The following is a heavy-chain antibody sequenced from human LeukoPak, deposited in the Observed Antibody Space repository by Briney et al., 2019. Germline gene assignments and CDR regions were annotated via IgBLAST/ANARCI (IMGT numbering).Heavy chain of an antibody. CDR3: ARQHDYGSAPRKLDV. CDR1: GASICTHY. D-gene: IGHD3-10*01. CDR2: IYYSGST. J-gene: IGHJ6*04. V-gene: IGHV4-59*11. Sequence: SETLSLTCIVCGASICTHYWKWLRQPPGKGLEWIGYIYYSGSTKYNPSLKSRVTISLDASKNQFSLKLSSVTAADPAAYYSARQHDYGSAPRKLDVWGKGTTVTVSS.